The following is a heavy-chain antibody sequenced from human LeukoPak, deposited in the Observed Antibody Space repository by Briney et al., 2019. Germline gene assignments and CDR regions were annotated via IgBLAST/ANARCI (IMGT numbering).Heavy chain of an antibody. CDR3: AKEGVGSGIVVVPAAIHGYYFDY. J-gene: IGHJ4*02. Sequence: GRSLRLSCAASGFTFSSYGMHWVRQAPGKGLEWVAVIWYDGSNKYYADSVKGRFTISRDNSKSTLYLQMNSLRAEDTAVYYCAKEGVGSGIVVVPAAIHGYYFDYWGQGTLVTVSS. V-gene: IGHV3-33*06. CDR2: IWYDGSNK. CDR1: GFTFSSYG. D-gene: IGHD2-2*01.